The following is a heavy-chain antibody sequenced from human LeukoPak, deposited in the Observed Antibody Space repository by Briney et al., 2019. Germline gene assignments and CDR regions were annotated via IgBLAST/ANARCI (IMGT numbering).Heavy chain of an antibody. CDR1: GFTFSSYA. CDR3: AKSPAGSSWPSIDY. Sequence: GGSLRLSCAASGFTFSSYAMSWVRQTPGKGLECVAPISGSGGSTYYADSVRGRFTVSRDNSKNMLYLQMNSLRVEDTAVYYCAKSPAGSSWPSIDYWGQGTLVAVSS. CDR2: ISGSGGST. D-gene: IGHD6-13*01. V-gene: IGHV3-23*01. J-gene: IGHJ4*02.